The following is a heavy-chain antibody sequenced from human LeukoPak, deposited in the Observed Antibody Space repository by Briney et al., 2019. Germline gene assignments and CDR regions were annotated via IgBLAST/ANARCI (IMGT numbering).Heavy chain of an antibody. J-gene: IGHJ4*02. CDR3: AKVGWDQYYFDY. CDR1: GFTFSSYA. V-gene: IGHV3-23*01. D-gene: IGHD6-19*01. Sequence: PGGSLRLSCAASGFTFSSYAMSWVRQAPGKGLEWVSAISGSGGSTYYADSVKSRFTISRDNSKNTVYLQMNSLRAEDTAVYYCAKVGWDQYYFDYWGQGTLVTVSS. CDR2: ISGSGGST.